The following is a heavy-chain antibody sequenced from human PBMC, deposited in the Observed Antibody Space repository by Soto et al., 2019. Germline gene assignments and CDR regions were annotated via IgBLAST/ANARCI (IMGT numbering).Heavy chain of an antibody. CDR3: ATDMVVVPAAIRSIAALGEDH. V-gene: IGHV1-18*01. D-gene: IGHD2-2*02. CDR2: ISAYNGNP. J-gene: IGHJ4*02. Sequence: QVQLVQSGAEVKKPGASVKVSCKASGYTFTSYGISWVRQAPGQGLEWMGCISAYNGNPNYAQKLQGRVTMTTDTSPSTAYMELRSLRSDDAAVYYCATDMVVVPAAIRSIAALGEDHWGQGALVTVSS. CDR1: GYTFTSYG.